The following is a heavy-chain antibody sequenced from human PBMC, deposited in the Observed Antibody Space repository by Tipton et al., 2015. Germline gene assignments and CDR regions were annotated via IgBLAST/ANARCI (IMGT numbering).Heavy chain of an antibody. D-gene: IGHD2-2*01. CDR2: INLSGRA. CDR1: GESFSGYY. CDR3: ARLFPDIVIVPAAFGAFDI. V-gene: IGHV4-34*10. Sequence: TLSLTCAVYGESFSGYYWTWIRQPPGKGLEWIGEINLSGRANYNPSLKSRITISVDTSKNQFSLKLSSVTAADTAVYYCARLFPDIVIVPAAFGAFDIWGQGTMVTVSS. J-gene: IGHJ3*02.